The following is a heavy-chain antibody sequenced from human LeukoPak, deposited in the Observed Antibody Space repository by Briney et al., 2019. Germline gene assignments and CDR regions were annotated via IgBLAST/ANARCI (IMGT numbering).Heavy chain of an antibody. CDR1: GFTFSSYA. J-gene: IGHJ4*02. D-gene: IGHD5-18*01. CDR3: ARGDVDTTMATDY. CDR2: ISYDGSNK. V-gene: IGHV3-30-3*01. Sequence: GRSLRLSCAASGFTFSSYAMHWVRQAPGKGLEWVAVISYDGSNKYYADSVKGRFTISRDNSKNTLYLQMNSLRAEDTAVYYCARGDVDTTMATDYWGQGTLVTVSS.